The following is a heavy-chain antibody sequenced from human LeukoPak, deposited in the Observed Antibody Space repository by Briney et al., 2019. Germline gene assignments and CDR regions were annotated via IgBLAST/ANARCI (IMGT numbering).Heavy chain of an antibody. V-gene: IGHV3-23*01. CDR3: ARRYCSSTSCSGIDY. Sequence: GGSLRLSCAASGFTFSSYAMSWVRQAPGKGLEGVSAISGSGGSTYYADSVKGRFTISRDNSKNTLYLQMNSLRAEDTAVYYCARRYCSSTSCSGIDYWGQGTLVTVSS. CDR1: GFTFSSYA. CDR2: ISGSGGST. J-gene: IGHJ4*02. D-gene: IGHD2-2*01.